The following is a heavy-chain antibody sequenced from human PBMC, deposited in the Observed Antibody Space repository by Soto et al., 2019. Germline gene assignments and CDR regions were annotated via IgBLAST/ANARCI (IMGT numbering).Heavy chain of an antibody. CDR1: GGSISSYY. CDR3: SRDKVNIGGDGIHYFYGMDV. Sequence: QVQLQESGPGLVKPSETLSLTCTVSGGSISSYYWSWIRQPPGKGLEWIGYIYYSGSTKYNPYLESRVTISVDTSKNQFSLKLSSATAADTAVYYCSRDKVNIGGDGIHYFYGMDVWGQWTTVTVSS. CDR2: IYYSGST. J-gene: IGHJ6*02. D-gene: IGHD1-1*01. V-gene: IGHV4-59*01.